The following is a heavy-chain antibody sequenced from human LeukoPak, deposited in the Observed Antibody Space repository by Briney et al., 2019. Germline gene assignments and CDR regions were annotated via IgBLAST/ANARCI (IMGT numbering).Heavy chain of an antibody. J-gene: IGHJ4*02. D-gene: IGHD1-26*01. Sequence: GGSLRLSCAASGFTFSSYGMHWVRQAPGKGLEWVAVIWYDGSNKYYADSVKGRFTISRDNSKNTLYLQMNSLRAEDTALYYCARVPSGSGSSRGAFDYWGQGTLVTVSS. CDR3: ARVPSGSGSSRGAFDY. V-gene: IGHV3-33*01. CDR1: GFTFSSYG. CDR2: IWYDGSNK.